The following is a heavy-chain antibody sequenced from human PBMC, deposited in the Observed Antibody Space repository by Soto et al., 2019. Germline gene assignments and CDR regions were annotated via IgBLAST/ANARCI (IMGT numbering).Heavy chain of an antibody. J-gene: IGHJ4*02. CDR1: GFTFSSYA. V-gene: IGHV3-64D*06. Sequence: LRLSCSASGFTFSSYAMHWVRQAPGKGLEYVSGIRGNGDPPFYADSVKGRFTISRDNSKNTLYLQMSSLGADDTAVYYCVKSRGGNNFDFFDWGQGALVTVSS. CDR2: IRGNGDPP. D-gene: IGHD5-12*01. CDR3: VKSRGGNNFDFFD.